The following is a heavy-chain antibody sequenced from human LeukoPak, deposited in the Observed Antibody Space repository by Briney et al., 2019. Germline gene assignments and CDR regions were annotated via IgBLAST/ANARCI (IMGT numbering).Heavy chain of an antibody. CDR2: ISWNSGII. D-gene: IGHD2-15*01. CDR1: GFIFDDYA. CDR3: AKGVGSRSAFDI. Sequence: GGSLRLSCAASGFIFDDYAMHWVRHVPGKGLGWVSGISWNSGIIDYADSVKGRFTISRDNAKNFLYLRMNSLRAEDMALYYCAKGVGSRSAFDIWGQGTMVTVSS. V-gene: IGHV3-9*03. J-gene: IGHJ3*02.